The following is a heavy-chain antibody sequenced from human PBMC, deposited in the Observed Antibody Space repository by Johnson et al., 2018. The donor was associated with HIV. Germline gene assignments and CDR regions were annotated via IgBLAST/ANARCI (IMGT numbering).Heavy chain of an antibody. CDR2: ISSSGSTI. V-gene: IGHV3-11*04. J-gene: IGHJ3*02. CDR1: GFTFSDYY. Sequence: VQLVESGGGLVKPGGSLRLSCAASGFTFSDYYMSWIRQAPGKGLAWVSYISSSGSTIYSADSVKGRFTISRDNAKNSLYLQMNSRRAEDTAVYSCARDSGGMYSSGWYGLGAVDIWGQGTMVTVSS. D-gene: IGHD6-19*01. CDR3: ARDSGGMYSSGWYGLGAVDI.